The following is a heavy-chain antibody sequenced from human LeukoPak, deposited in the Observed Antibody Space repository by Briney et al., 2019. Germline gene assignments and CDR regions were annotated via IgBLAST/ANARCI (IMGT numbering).Heavy chain of an antibody. J-gene: IGHJ5*02. D-gene: IGHD1-7*01. CDR2: MNPNSGNT. V-gene: IGHV1-8*01. CDR3: ARGSVFYNWNYVGGDWFDP. CDR1: GYTFTSYD. Sequence: ASVKVSCKASGYTFTSYDINWVRQATGQGLEWMGWMNPNSGNTGYAQKFQGRVTMTRNTSISTAYMELSSLRSEDTAVYYCARGSVFYNWNYVGGDWFDPWGQGTLVTVSS.